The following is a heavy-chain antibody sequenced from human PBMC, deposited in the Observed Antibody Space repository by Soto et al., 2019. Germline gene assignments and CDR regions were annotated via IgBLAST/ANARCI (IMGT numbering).Heavy chain of an antibody. CDR3: AKDLPDRIFYYYGMDV. CDR1: GFTFSSYG. D-gene: IGHD3-3*01. Sequence: QVQLVESGGGVVQPGRSLRLSCAASGFTFSSYGMHWVRKAPGKGLVWVAVISYDGSNKYYADSVKGRFTISRDNSKNTLYLQMNSLRAEDTAVYYCAKDLPDRIFYYYGMDVWGQGTTVTVSS. CDR2: ISYDGSNK. J-gene: IGHJ6*02. V-gene: IGHV3-30*18.